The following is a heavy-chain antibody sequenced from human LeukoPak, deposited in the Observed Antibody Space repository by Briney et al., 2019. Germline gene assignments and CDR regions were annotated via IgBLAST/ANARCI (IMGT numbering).Heavy chain of an antibody. J-gene: IGHJ6*03. CDR3: ARAGGIVITDYYYYMDV. Sequence: SETLSLTCAVSGDSFSSHYWTWIRQSPGTGLEWIGYISHIGRTNYNPSLKSRVTISIDTSKNQFSLKLRSVTAADTAVYYCARAGGIVITDYYYYMDVWGKGTTVTVSS. V-gene: IGHV4-59*11. CDR1: GDSFSSHY. CDR2: ISHIGRT. D-gene: IGHD3-10*01.